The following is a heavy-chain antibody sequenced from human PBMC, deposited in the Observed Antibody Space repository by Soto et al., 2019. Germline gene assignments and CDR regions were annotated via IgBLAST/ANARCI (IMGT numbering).Heavy chain of an antibody. D-gene: IGHD5-18*01. CDR1: GFTFSNYG. V-gene: IGHV3-33*01. J-gene: IGHJ4*02. CDR2: IWYDGSNQ. Sequence: GGSLRLSCAASGFTFSNYGMHWVRQAPGKGLERVAVIWYDGSNQYYGDSVKGRFIISRDSSRDKLYLQMNSLTAEDTAVYYCARGGPYTYGTYYFDYWGQGTPVTVS. CDR3: ARGGPYTYGTYYFDY.